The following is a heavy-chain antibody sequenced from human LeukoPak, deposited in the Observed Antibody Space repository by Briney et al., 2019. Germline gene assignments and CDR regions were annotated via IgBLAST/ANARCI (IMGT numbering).Heavy chain of an antibody. Sequence: GGSLRLSCAASGFTFSNAWMSWVRQAPGKGLEWVGRIKSKTDGGTTDYAAPVKGRFTISRDDSKNTLYLQMNSLKTEDTAVYYCTTYFGLSGSSPFDYWGQGTLVTVSS. J-gene: IGHJ4*02. V-gene: IGHV3-15*01. CDR3: TTYFGLSGSSPFDY. CDR2: IKSKTDGGTT. CDR1: GFTFSNAW. D-gene: IGHD3-10*01.